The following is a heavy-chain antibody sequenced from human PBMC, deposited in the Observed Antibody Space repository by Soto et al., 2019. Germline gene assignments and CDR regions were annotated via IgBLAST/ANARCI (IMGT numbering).Heavy chain of an antibody. Sequence: QVQLVESGGGLVKPGGSLRLSCTASGFIFSDFYMSWIRQAPGKGLEWASYISPRGDTIYAASVTGRFTISRDNAQNSVYLQMSRLRADDTAVYSCARDLWWRPGTLVTVS. CDR1: GFIFSDFY. CDR3: ARDLW. J-gene: IGHJ4*02. CDR2: ISPRGDTI. V-gene: IGHV3-11*01.